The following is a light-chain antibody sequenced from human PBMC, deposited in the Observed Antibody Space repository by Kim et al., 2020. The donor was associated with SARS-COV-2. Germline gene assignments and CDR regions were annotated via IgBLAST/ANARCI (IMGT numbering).Light chain of an antibody. V-gene: IGKV3-15*01. Sequence: SPGERATRSCRASQSVGTNLAWYQQRLGQPPRPLIYDAFIRATGVPARFSGSGAGTEFTLTISSLQSEDFAIYHCQQYNQWLAHSFGGGTKVDIK. J-gene: IGKJ4*01. CDR2: DAF. CDR3: QQYNQWLAHS. CDR1: QSVGTN.